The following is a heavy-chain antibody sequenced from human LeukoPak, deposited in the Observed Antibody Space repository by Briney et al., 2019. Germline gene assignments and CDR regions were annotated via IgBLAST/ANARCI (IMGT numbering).Heavy chain of an antibody. Sequence: ASVKVSCKASGYTSTVYYIHWVRQAPGQGLEWIGWIYPKNGGTYYAQKFQGRVTMTRDTSISTAYMELSGLRSDDTAVYYCLRENWYYDYWGQGTLVTVSS. V-gene: IGHV1-2*02. CDR3: LRENWYYDY. CDR1: GYTSTVYY. CDR2: IYPKNGGT. D-gene: IGHD1-1*01. J-gene: IGHJ4*02.